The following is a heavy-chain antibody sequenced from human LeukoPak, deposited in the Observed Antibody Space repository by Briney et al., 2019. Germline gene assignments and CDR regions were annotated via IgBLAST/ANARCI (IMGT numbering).Heavy chain of an antibody. CDR1: GFAFSNYG. CDR2: ITGSGSTT. Sequence: GGSLRLSFAASGFAFSNYGMNWVRQAPGKGLEWVSGITGSGSTTYYADSVKGRFTISRDNSKNTLYLQMNSPRAEDTAAYYCAKGKDTYVWYDILTGTPFPPFDPWGQGTLVTVSS. CDR3: AKGKDTYVWYDILTGTPFPPFDP. D-gene: IGHD3-9*01. J-gene: IGHJ5*02. V-gene: IGHV3-23*01.